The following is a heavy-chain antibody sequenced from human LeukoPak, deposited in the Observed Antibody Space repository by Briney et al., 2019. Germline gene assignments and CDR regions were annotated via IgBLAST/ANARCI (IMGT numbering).Heavy chain of an antibody. J-gene: IGHJ4*02. D-gene: IGHD6-19*01. CDR1: GASISSSSYY. Sequence: SETLSLTCTVSGASISSSSYYWGWIRQPPGKGLEWIGSIYYSGSTYYNPSLKSRVTISVDTSKNQFSLKLSSVTAADTAVYYCANRGSSGWYGEVDYWGQGTLVTVSS. CDR2: IYYSGST. V-gene: IGHV4-39*01. CDR3: ANRGSSGWYGEVDY.